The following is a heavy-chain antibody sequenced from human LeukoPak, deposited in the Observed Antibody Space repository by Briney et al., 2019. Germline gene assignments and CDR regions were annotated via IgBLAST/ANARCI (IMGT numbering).Heavy chain of an antibody. J-gene: IGHJ3*02. CDR1: GFNSGNYW. D-gene: IGHD6-13*01. V-gene: IGHV3-7*01. Sequence: PTGGSLRLSCAASGFNSGNYWMSWVRQAPGQRLEWLANIKQDGIETYYLDSVKGRFTISRDSARNSVYLQMNSLRADETAVYFCARFIASPGPDAFDIWGQGTLVTVSS. CDR2: IKQDGIET. CDR3: ARFIASPGPDAFDI.